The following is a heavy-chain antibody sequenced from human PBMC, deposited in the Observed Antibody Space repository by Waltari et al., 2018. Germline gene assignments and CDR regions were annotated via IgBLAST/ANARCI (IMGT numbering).Heavy chain of an antibody. V-gene: IGHV3-30*02. J-gene: IGHJ4*02. D-gene: IGHD3-16*02. CDR3: ATQASISSPSF. CDR2: IRFDGGRK. Sequence: QVQLVESGGGVVLPGGALRLSCKASGVIFSRQDMNWVRQAPGMGLEWVSLIRFDGGRKFYADTVKGRFIVSRDNSRDTLYLHMESLRSGDTATYFCATQASISSPSFWGRGTLVTVSS. CDR1: GVIFSRQD.